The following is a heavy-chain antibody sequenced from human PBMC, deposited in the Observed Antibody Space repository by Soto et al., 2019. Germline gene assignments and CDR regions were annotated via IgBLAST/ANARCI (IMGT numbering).Heavy chain of an antibody. V-gene: IGHV4-59*01. CDR1: GDSISTFY. Sequence: PSETLSLTCTVSGDSISTFYWSWIRQPPGKGLEWIGYIYYTGSTNYNPSLKSRVTMSVDTSKKQFCLKLTSVTAADTAVYYFARQRGNYFDYWGQGSLVTVSS. D-gene: IGHD3-10*01. J-gene: IGHJ4*02. CDR2: IYYTGST. CDR3: ARQRGNYFDY.